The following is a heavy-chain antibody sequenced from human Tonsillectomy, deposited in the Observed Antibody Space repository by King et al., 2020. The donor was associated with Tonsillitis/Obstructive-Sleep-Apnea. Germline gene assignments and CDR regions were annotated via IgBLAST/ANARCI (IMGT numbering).Heavy chain of an antibody. CDR2: ISYDGSNK. D-gene: IGHD2-15*01. CDR1: GFTFSTYG. J-gene: IGHJ4*02. Sequence: VQLVESGGGVVQPGRSLRLSCAASGFTFSTYGMHWVRQAPGKGLEWVAVISYDGSNKYYADSVKGRFTISRENSKNTLYLQMNSLRAEDTAVYYCAKDWGGYCRGGSCYDVDYWGQGTLVTVSS. CDR3: AKDWGGYCRGGSCYDVDY. V-gene: IGHV3-30*18.